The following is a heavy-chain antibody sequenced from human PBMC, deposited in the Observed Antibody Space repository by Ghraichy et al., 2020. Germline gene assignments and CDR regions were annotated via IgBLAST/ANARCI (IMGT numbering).Heavy chain of an antibody. CDR1: GFTLTNYW. CDR3: NCLLVGPGAIKNDD. V-gene: IGHV3-74*01. D-gene: IGHD2-2*02. Sequence: GGSLRLSCAASGFTLTNYWMHWVRQAPGKGLVWVARINSDGSSTNYADSVKGRFTISRDNAKNTMYLQMDSLRDEDTAVYYCNCLLVGPGAIKNDDWGQGTLVSVSS. CDR2: INSDGSST. J-gene: IGHJ4*02.